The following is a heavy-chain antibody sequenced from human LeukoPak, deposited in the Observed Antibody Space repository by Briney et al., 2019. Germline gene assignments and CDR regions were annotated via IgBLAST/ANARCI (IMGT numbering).Heavy chain of an antibody. CDR1: GGTFSSYA. CDR3: ARGGVRYSYGGGYFDY. Sequence: AASVKVSCKAYGGTFSSYAISWVRQAPGQGLEWMGGIIPIFGTANYAQKFQGRVTITTDESTSTAYMELSSLRSEDTAVYYCARGGVRYSYGGGYFDYWGQGTLVTVSS. J-gene: IGHJ4*02. D-gene: IGHD5-18*01. CDR2: IIPIFGTA. V-gene: IGHV1-69*05.